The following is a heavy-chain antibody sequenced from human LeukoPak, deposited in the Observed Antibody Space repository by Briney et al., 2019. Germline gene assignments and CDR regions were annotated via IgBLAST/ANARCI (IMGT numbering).Heavy chain of an antibody. D-gene: IGHD3-9*01. CDR3: ARDSDYDILTGYKGPGWFDP. CDR1: GFTFSSYG. CDR2: ISYDGSNK. J-gene: IGHJ5*02. V-gene: IGHV3-30*03. Sequence: PGGSLRLSCAASGFTFSSYGMHWVRQAPGKGLEWVAVISYDGSNKYYADSVKGRFTISRDNAKTSLYLQMNSLRAEDTAVYYCARDSDYDILTGYKGPGWFDPWGQGTLVTASS.